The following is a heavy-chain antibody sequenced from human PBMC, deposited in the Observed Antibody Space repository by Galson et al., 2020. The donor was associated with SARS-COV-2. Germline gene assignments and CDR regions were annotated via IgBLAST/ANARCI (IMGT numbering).Heavy chain of an antibody. CDR3: ARGRRESWIQLWVRGAFDY. Sequence: SETLSLTCTVPGGSISSSSYYWGWIRQPPGKGLEWIGSIYYSGSTYYNPSLKSRVTISVDTSKNQFSLKLSSVTAADTAVYYCARGRRESWIQLWVRGAFDYWGQGTLVTVSS. V-gene: IGHV4-39*07. CDR2: IYYSGST. J-gene: IGHJ4*02. D-gene: IGHD5-18*01. CDR1: GGSISSSSYY.